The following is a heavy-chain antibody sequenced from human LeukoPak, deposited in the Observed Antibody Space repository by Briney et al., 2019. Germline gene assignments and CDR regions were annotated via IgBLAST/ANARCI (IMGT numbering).Heavy chain of an antibody. CDR3: ASVSIAAAGENWFDP. Sequence: PSQTLSLTCTVSGGSISSGDYYWSWIRQHPGKGLEWIGYIYYSGSTYYNPSLKSRVTISVDTSKNQFSLKLSSVTAADTAVYYCASVSIAAAGENWFDPWGQGTLVTVSS. CDR2: IYYSGST. CDR1: GGSISSGDYY. V-gene: IGHV4-31*03. J-gene: IGHJ5*02. D-gene: IGHD6-13*01.